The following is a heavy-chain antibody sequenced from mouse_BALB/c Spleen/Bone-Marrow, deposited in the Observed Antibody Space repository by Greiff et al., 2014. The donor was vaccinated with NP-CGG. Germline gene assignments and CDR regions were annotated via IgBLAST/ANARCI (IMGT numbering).Heavy chain of an antibody. CDR2: ISSGGNYT. D-gene: IGHD1-1*01. J-gene: IGHJ2*01. Sequence: EVMLVESGGGLVKPGGSLKLSCAASGFTFSSYAMSWVRQTPEKRLEWVATISSGGNYTYYPDSVKGLFTISRDNAKNTLYLQMSSLRSEDTAMYYCARYYGSSYDYWGQGTTLTVSS. CDR1: GFTFSSYA. V-gene: IGHV5-9-1*01. CDR3: ARYYGSSYDY.